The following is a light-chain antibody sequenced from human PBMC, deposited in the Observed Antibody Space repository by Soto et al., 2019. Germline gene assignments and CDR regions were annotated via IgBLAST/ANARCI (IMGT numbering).Light chain of an antibody. CDR1: TGAVTSDYY. Sequence: QTVVTQEPSLTVSPGGTVTLTCALTTGAVTSDYYPNWFQRKPGQALRTLIYRTSNKHSWTPARFSGSLLGGKAALTLSGVQPEDEADYYCVLLYGGAWVFGGGPKLTVL. V-gene: IGLV7-43*01. CDR3: VLLYGGAWV. J-gene: IGLJ3*02. CDR2: RTS.